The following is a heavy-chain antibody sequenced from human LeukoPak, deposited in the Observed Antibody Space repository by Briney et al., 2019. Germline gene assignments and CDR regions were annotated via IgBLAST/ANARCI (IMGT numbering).Heavy chain of an antibody. J-gene: IGHJ4*02. V-gene: IGHV3-33*01. CDR3: ARLGGSYEGRGFDY. D-gene: IGHD1-26*01. Sequence: PGRSLRLSCAASGFTFSSYGMHWVRQAPGKGLEWVAVIWYDGSNKYYADSVKGRFTISRDNSKNTPYLQMNSLRAEDTAVYYCARLGGSYEGRGFDYWGQGTLVTVSS. CDR1: GFTFSSYG. CDR2: IWYDGSNK.